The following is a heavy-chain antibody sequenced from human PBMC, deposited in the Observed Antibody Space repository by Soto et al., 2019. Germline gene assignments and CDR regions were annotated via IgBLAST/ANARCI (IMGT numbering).Heavy chain of an antibody. CDR1: GFTFSSYG. D-gene: IGHD6-13*01. J-gene: IGHJ6*02. Sequence: GXSLRLSCPASGFTFSSYGMHWVRQAPVKGLEWVAVISYEGSNKYYADSVKGRFTISRDNSKNTLYLQMNSLRAEDTAVYYCAKENGIEYSSSSYYYYGMDVWGQGTTVTVSS. V-gene: IGHV3-30*18. CDR3: AKENGIEYSSSSYYYYGMDV. CDR2: ISYEGSNK.